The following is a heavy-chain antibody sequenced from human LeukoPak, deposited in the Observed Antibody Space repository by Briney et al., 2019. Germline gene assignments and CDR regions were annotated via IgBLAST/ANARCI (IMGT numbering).Heavy chain of an antibody. J-gene: IGHJ4*02. CDR1: GGTFSSYA. Sequence: SVKVSCKASGGTFSSYAISWVRQAPGQGLEWMGGIIPIFGTANYAQKFQGRVTITADKSTSTAYMELSRLRSEGTAVYYCASRGDILTGYYYFDYWGQGTLVTVSS. D-gene: IGHD3-9*01. CDR3: ASRGDILTGYYYFDY. V-gene: IGHV1-69*06. CDR2: IIPIFGTA.